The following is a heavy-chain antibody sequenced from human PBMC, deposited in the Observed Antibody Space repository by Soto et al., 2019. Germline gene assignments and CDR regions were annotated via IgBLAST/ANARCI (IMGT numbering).Heavy chain of an antibody. CDR1: GFTFSSYG. CDR3: ASGYSSSWQRFRYYYGMDV. CDR2: IWYDGRNK. V-gene: IGHV3-33*01. D-gene: IGHD6-13*01. Sequence: QVQLVESGGGVVQPGRSLRLSCAASGFTFSSYGMHWVRQAPGKGLEWVAVIWYDGRNKYYADSVKGRFTISRDNSKNTLYLQMNSLRAEDTAVYYCASGYSSSWQRFRYYYGMDVWGQGTTVTVSS. J-gene: IGHJ6*02.